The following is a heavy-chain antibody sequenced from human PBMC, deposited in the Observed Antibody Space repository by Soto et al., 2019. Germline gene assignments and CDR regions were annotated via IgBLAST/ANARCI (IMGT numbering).Heavy chain of an antibody. CDR3: AKVEGSGWYPNWFDP. Sequence: QVQLVESGGGVVQPGRSLRLSCAASGFTFSSYGMHWVRQAPGKGLEWVAVISYDGSNKYYADSVKGRFTLSRDNSKNTLYLQMNSLRAEDTAVYYYAKVEGSGWYPNWFDPWGQGTLVTVSS. V-gene: IGHV3-30*18. CDR1: GFTFSSYG. D-gene: IGHD6-19*01. CDR2: ISYDGSNK. J-gene: IGHJ5*02.